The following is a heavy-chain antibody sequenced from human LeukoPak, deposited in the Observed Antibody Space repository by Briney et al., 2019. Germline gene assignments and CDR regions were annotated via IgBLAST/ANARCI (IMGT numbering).Heavy chain of an antibody. CDR1: GFTFSSYG. CDR2: IQYDASNK. D-gene: IGHD5-12*01. Sequence: PGGSLRLSCAASGFTFSSYGMRWVRQAPGKGLEWVAFIQYDASNKYYADSVRGRFTISRDNSKNTLYLQMSRLRAEDTAVYYCAKDGDPYIVATTHFDYWGQGTLVTVSS. CDR3: AKDGDPYIVATTHFDY. V-gene: IGHV3-30*02. J-gene: IGHJ4*02.